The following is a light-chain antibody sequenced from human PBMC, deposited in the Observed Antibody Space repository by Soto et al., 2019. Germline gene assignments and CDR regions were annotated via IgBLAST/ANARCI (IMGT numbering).Light chain of an antibody. J-gene: IGKJ1*01. Sequence: DIQITQSPCVLYGSVGDGVTITFRASQSISSYLNWYQQKPGKAPKLLIYAASSLQSGVPSRFSGSGSGTDFTLNISSLQPEDFATYYCQQSYSTPTVGQGTQVDI. CDR3: QQSYSTPT. CDR1: QSISSY. V-gene: IGKV1-39*01. CDR2: AAS.